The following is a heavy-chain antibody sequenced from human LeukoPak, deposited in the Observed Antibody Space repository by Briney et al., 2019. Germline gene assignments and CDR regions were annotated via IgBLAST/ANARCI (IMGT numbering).Heavy chain of an antibody. CDR3: AKDSVLWFGELPFDY. CDR1: GFTFSSYA. Sequence: GGSLRLSCAASGFTFSSYAMSWVRQAPGKGLEWVSAISGSGGSTYYADSVKGRFTISRDNSKNTLYLQMNSLRAEDTAVYYCAKDSVLWFGELPFDYWGQGTLVTVSS. CDR2: ISGSGGST. J-gene: IGHJ4*02. V-gene: IGHV3-23*01. D-gene: IGHD3-10*01.